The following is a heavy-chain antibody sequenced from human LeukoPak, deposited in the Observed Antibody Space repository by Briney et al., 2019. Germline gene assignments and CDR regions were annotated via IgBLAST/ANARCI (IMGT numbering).Heavy chain of an antibody. V-gene: IGHV3-13*01. Sequence: GGSLRLSCAASGFTLSNYDMHWVRQATGKGLEWGSGIGTAGDTYYSGSVKGRFTISRESAKNSLYLQMNSLRAGDTAVYYCARGTSSWYVPGWYFDLWGRGTLFTVSS. CDR1: GFTLSNYD. CDR2: IGTAGDT. J-gene: IGHJ2*01. CDR3: ARGTSSWYVPGWYFDL. D-gene: IGHD6-13*01.